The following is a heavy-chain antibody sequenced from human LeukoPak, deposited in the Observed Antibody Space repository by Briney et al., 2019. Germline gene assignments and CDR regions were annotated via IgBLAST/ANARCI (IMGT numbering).Heavy chain of an antibody. J-gene: IGHJ4*02. CDR2: IYYSGST. CDR1: GGSINNYY. CDR3: ARRTPALWFGED. V-gene: IGHV4-59*08. D-gene: IGHD3-10*01. Sequence: SETLSLTCTVSGGSINNYYWSWIRQPPGKGLEWIGYIYYSGSTNYNPSLKSRVTISIDTSKNQFSLKVNSVTAADTAVYYCARRTPALWFGEDWGQGTLVTVSS.